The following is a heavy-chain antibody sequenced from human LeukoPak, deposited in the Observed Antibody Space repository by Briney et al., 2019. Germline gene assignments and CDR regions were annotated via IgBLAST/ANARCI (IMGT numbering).Heavy chain of an antibody. V-gene: IGHV4-59*01. Sequence: SETLSLTCTVSGGSISSYYWSWIRQPPGKGLEWIGYIYYSGSTNYNPSLKSRVTISVDTSKNQFSLKLSFVTAADTAVYYCARGGGGYAFDIWGQGTMVTVSS. CDR1: GGSISSYY. CDR3: ARGGGGYAFDI. D-gene: IGHD3-16*01. J-gene: IGHJ3*02. CDR2: IYYSGST.